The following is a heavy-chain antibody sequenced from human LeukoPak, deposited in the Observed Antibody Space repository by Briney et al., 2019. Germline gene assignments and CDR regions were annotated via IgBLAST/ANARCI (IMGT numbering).Heavy chain of an antibody. V-gene: IGHV3-48*01. J-gene: IGHJ4*02. CDR1: GFTFSDYS. D-gene: IGHD5-24*01. CDR2: IGIDSGNT. CDR3: ARDYKYAFDN. Sequence: GGSLRLSCAASGFTFSDYSMNWVRQAPGKGLEWISYIGIDSGNTNYADSVKGRFTISGDKAKNPLYLQMNSLRAEDTAVYYCARDYKYAFDNWGQGTLVTVSS.